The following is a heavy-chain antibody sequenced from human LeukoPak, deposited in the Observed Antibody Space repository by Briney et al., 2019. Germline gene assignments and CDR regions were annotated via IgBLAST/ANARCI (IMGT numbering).Heavy chain of an antibody. D-gene: IGHD3-3*01. V-gene: IGHV1-2*02. CDR2: INPNSGGT. CDR1: GYTFTGYY. CDR3: ARDRIDFWSGYSNWFDP. Sequence: ASVKVSCKASGYTFTGYYMHWVRQAPGQGLEWMGWINPNSGGTNYAQKFQGRVTMTRDTSISTAYMELSRLRSDDTAVYYCARDRIDFWSGYSNWFDPWGQGTLVTVSS. J-gene: IGHJ5*02.